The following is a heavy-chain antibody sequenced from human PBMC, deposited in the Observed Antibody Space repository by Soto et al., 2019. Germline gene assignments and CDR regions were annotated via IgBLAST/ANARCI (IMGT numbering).Heavy chain of an antibody. V-gene: IGHV4-59*01. J-gene: IGHJ5*02. D-gene: IGHD3-9*01. Sequence: QVQLQESGPGLVKASGTLSLTCTVSGGSTRNYFWSWIRQPPGKGLEWIGCIYYSGTTNYNSSLKSRVTISLDTSKNQSSLRLRSVTAADTAVYYCARYVNPYDTAVWFDPWGQGTLVTVSS. CDR2: IYYSGTT. CDR1: GGSTRNYF. CDR3: ARYVNPYDTAVWFDP.